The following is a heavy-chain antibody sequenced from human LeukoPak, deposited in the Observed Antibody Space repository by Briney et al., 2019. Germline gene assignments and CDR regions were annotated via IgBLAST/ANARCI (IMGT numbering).Heavy chain of an antibody. CDR2: IIPILGIA. D-gene: IGHD3-10*01. Sequence: ASVKVSCKASGGTFSSHAISWVRQAPGQGLEWMGRIIPILGIANYAQKFQGRVTITADKSTSTAYMELSSLRSEDTAVYYCARRYGSGSYGHWFDPWGQGTLVTVSS. J-gene: IGHJ5*02. CDR1: GGTFSSHA. CDR3: ARRYGSGSYGHWFDP. V-gene: IGHV1-69*04.